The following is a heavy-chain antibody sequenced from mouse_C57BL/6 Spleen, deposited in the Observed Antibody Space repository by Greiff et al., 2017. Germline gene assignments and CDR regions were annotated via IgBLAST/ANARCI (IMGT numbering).Heavy chain of an antibody. CDR3: ARDGARGWFAY. J-gene: IGHJ3*01. V-gene: IGHV1-22*01. CDR2: INPNNGGT. CDR1: GYTFTDYN. Sequence: EVHLVESGPELVKPGASVKMSCKASGYTFTDYNMHWVKQSHGKSLEWIGYINPNNGGTSYNQKFKGKATLTVNKSSSTAYMELRSLTSEDSAVYYCARDGARGWFAYWGQGTLVTVSA.